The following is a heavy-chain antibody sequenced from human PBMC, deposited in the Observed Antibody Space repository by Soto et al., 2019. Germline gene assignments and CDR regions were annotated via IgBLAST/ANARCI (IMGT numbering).Heavy chain of an antibody. J-gene: IGHJ5*02. D-gene: IGHD1-1*01. V-gene: IGHV5-51*01. Sequence: GESLKISCMGSGYDFTTYWIGWVRQMPGKGLEWMGIISPGDSDTRYSPSFQGQVTISADKSISTALLQWSSLKASDTAIYYCARQRRISAGGTACYDPWGQGTPVTVSS. CDR2: ISPGDSDT. CDR1: GYDFTTYW. CDR3: ARQRRISAGGTACYDP.